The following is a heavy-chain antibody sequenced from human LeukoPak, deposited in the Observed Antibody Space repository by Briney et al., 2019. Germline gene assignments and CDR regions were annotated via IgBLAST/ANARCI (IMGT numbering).Heavy chain of an antibody. CDR3: ANSISMDFQY. V-gene: IGHV4-4*07. Sequence: PSETLSLTCTLSGGSLSSYYWNWIRQPAGKGLEWIGRIYNGGSTNYNPSLESRVTISIDRSKNQFSLTLTSVTAADPAVYYCANSISMDFQYWGQGTLVTVSS. D-gene: IGHD2/OR15-2a*01. CDR1: GGSLSSYY. CDR2: IYNGGST. J-gene: IGHJ4*02.